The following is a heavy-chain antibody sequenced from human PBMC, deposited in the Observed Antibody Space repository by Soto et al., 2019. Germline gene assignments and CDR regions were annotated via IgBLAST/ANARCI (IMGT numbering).Heavy chain of an antibody. CDR1: GDSVSSNTAS. Sequence: SQTLPLTGAISGDSVSSNTASWNWIRSSPSRGLEWLGRTYYRSNWRHDYAVSVKSRITVNPDTSKNHFSLQLNSVTPDDTAVYYCARGVAGSGFDLWGQGTLVTVSS. CDR2: TYYRSNWRH. J-gene: IGHJ4*02. V-gene: IGHV6-1*01. D-gene: IGHD6-19*01. CDR3: ARGVAGSGFDL.